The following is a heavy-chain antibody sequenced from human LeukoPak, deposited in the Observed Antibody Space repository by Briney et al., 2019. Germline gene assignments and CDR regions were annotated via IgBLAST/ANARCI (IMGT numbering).Heavy chain of an antibody. CDR1: GYSFTSYW. CDR3: ARPRYSSSWPGTSLYYFDY. Sequence: GESLKISCKGPGYSFTSYWIGWVRQMPGKGLEWMGIIYPGDSDTRYSPSFQGQVTISADKSISTAYLQWSSLKASDTAMYYCARPRYSSSWPGTSLYYFDYWGQGTLVTVSS. D-gene: IGHD6-13*01. V-gene: IGHV5-51*01. CDR2: IYPGDSDT. J-gene: IGHJ4*02.